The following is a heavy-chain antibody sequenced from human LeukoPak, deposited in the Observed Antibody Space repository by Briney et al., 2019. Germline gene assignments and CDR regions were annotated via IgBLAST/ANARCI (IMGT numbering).Heavy chain of an antibody. V-gene: IGHV1-69*06. D-gene: IGHD3-3*01. CDR1: GGTFSSYA. CDR2: IIPIFGTA. CDR3: ARDKGHYDFWSGSNNWFDP. J-gene: IGHJ5*02. Sequence: ASVKVSCKASGGTFSSYAISWVRQAPGQGLEWMGGIIPIFGTANYAQKFQGRVTMTEDTSTDTAYMELSSLRSEDTAVYYCARDKGHYDFWSGSNNWFDPWGQGTLVTVSS.